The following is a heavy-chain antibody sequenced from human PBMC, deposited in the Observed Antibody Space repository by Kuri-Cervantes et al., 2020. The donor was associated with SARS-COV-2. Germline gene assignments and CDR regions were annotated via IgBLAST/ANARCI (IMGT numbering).Heavy chain of an antibody. CDR2: IYHSGST. CDR3: ARTLDYYGSGTYCFDY. CDR1: GFTFSSYE. Sequence: ESLKISCAAPGFTFSSYEMNWVRQAPGKGLEWIGEIYHSGSTNYNPSLKSRVTISVDKSKNQFSLKLNSVTPADTAVYYCARTLDYYGSGTYCFDYWGQGTLVTVSS. J-gene: IGHJ4*02. V-gene: IGHV4-34*01. D-gene: IGHD3-10*01.